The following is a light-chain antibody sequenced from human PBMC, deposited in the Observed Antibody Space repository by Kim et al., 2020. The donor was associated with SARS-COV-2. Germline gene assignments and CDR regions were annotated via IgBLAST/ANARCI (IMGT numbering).Light chain of an antibody. CDR2: NID. V-gene: IGLV1-44*01. CDR3: AAWDDSLKGYV. J-gene: IGLJ1*01. Sequence: QPALTQPPSASETPGQRVTISCSGTNSNIRTRTVNWYQQLPGAAPKLLIHNIDQRPSGVPDRFSGSSSGTSASLTISGLQSDDEADYYCAAWDDSLKGYVFGTGTKVTVL. CDR1: NSNIRTRT.